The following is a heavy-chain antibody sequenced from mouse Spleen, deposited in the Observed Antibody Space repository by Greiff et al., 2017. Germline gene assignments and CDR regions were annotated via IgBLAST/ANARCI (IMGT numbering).Heavy chain of an antibody. Sequence: EVKLQESGAELVKPGASVKLSCTASGFNIKDTYMHWVKQRPEQGLEWIGRIDPANGNTKYDPKFQGKATITADTSSNTAYLQLSSLTSEDTAVYYCAFNYYGSRGRSMDYWGQGTSVTVSS. CDR1: GFNIKDTY. D-gene: IGHD1-1*01. V-gene: IGHV14-3*02. CDR3: AFNYYGSRGRSMDY. J-gene: IGHJ4*01. CDR2: IDPANGNT.